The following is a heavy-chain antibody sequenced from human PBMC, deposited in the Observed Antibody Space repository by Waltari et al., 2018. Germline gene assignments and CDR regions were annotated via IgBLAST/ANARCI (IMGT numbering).Heavy chain of an antibody. CDR1: GFSLSTSGVG. V-gene: IGHV4-61*08. Sequence: KESGPTLVKPTQTLTLTCTFSGFSLSTSGVGVGWIRQPPGKGLEWIGYIYYSGSTNYNPSLKSRVTISVDTSKNQFSLKLSSVTAADTAVYYCARDSRGYYYYYMDVWGKGTTVTVSS. CDR3: ARDSRGYYYYYMDV. CDR2: IYYSGST. J-gene: IGHJ6*03.